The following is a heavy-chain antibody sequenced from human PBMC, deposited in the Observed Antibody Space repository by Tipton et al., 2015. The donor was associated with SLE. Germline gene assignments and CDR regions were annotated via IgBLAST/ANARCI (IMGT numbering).Heavy chain of an antibody. D-gene: IGHD1-14*01. CDR1: GFTFDDYA. CDR3: SSRYHPKSFNRQGAFDI. CDR2: ISWNSGGI. Sequence: SLRLSCAASGFTFDDYAMHWVRQAPGKGLEWVSGISWNSGGIGYADSVKGRFTISRDNAKNSLYLQMNSLRAEDTALYYCSSRYHPKSFNRQGAFDIWGHGTKVTVSS. V-gene: IGHV3-9*01. J-gene: IGHJ3*02.